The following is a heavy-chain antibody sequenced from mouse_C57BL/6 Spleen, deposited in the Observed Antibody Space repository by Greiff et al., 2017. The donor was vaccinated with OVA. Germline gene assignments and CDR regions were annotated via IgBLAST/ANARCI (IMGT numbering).Heavy chain of an antibody. V-gene: IGHV5-17*01. CDR1: GFTFSDYG. J-gene: IGHJ4*01. CDR2: ISSGSSTI. CDR3: ARDRDYDEGYYAMDY. Sequence: EVMLVESGGGLVKPGGSLKLSCAASGFTFSDYGMHWVRPAPEKGLEWVAYISSGSSTIYYADTVKGRFTISRDNAKNTLFLQMTSLRSEDTAMYYCARDRDYDEGYYAMDYWGQGTSVTVSS. D-gene: IGHD2-4*01.